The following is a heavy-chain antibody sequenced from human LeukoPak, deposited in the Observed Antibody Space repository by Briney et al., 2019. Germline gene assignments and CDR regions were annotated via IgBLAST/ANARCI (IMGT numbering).Heavy chain of an antibody. V-gene: IGHV3-21*01. CDR3: ARPRDYMDV. CDR2: ISSSSDYI. CDR1: GFTFSSYS. Sequence: GGSLRLSCAASGFTFSSYSMNWVRQAPGKGLEWVSYISSSSDYIYYADSVKGRFTISRDNAKNSLYLQMNSLRVEDTAVYYCARPRDYMDVWGKGTTVTVSS. J-gene: IGHJ6*03.